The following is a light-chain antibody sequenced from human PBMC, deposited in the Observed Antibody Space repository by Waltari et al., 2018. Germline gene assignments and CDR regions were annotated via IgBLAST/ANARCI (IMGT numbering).Light chain of an antibody. CDR1: RSNIRNNA. CDR2: YDD. V-gene: IGLV1-36*01. CDR3: AVWDDSLNGVV. Sequence: QSVLTQPPSVSEAPRPRVTISCSGSRSNIRNNAVSWYQQLPGKAPKLLIYYDDLLPSGVSDRFSGSKSGTSASLAISGLQSDDEADYYCAVWDDSLNGVVFGGGTKLTVL. J-gene: IGLJ2*01.